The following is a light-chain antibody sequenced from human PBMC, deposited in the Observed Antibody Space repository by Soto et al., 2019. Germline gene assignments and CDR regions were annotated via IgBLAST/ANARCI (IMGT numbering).Light chain of an antibody. CDR1: SSDVGGYNY. Sequence: HSALTQPASMSGSPGQSITISCTGTSSDVGGYNYVSWYQLHPGKAPKLIIYEVSHRPSGASNHFSGYKSGNTASLTISGLQAEDEADYYCSSYTSTSTPCVFGTGTKLTVL. V-gene: IGLV2-14*01. CDR3: SSYTSTSTPCV. J-gene: IGLJ1*01. CDR2: EVS.